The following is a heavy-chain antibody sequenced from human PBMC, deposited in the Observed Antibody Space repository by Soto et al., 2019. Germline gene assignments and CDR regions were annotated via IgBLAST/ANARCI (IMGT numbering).Heavy chain of an antibody. CDR2: IYYSGST. V-gene: IGHV4-31*03. CDR1: GGSISSGGYY. CDR3: ARLSRYDFWSGYYNTPDY. Sequence: SETLSLTCTVSGGSISSGGYYWSWIRQRPGKGLEWIGYIYYSGSTYYNPSLKSRVTISVDTSRNQFSLKLSSVTAADTAVYYCARLSRYDFWSGYYNTPDYWGQGTLVTVSS. J-gene: IGHJ4*02. D-gene: IGHD3-3*01.